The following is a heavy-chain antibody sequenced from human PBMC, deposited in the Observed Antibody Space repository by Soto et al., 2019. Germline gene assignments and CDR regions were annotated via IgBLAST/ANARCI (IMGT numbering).Heavy chain of an antibody. Sequence: GGSLRLSCAASGFTFSSYEMNWVRQAPGKGLEWVSYISSSGSTIYYADSVKGRFTISRDNAKNSLYLQMNSLRAEDTAVYYCARSCIVSGGSCYSDAFDIWGQGTMVTVSS. D-gene: IGHD2-15*01. CDR3: ARSCIVSGGSCYSDAFDI. CDR2: ISSSGSTI. J-gene: IGHJ3*02. CDR1: GFTFSSYE. V-gene: IGHV3-48*03.